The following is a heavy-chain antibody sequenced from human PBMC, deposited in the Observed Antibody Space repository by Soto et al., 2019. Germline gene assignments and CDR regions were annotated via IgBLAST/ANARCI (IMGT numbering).Heavy chain of an antibody. V-gene: IGHV4-31*03. D-gene: IGHD6-19*01. CDR1: GGSISSSGYY. CDR3: ARDPHSSGRGGLDY. CDR2: IYYSGST. J-gene: IGHJ4*02. Sequence: QVQLQESGPGLVKPSQTLSLTCTVSGGSISSSGYYWSWIRQHPGKGLEWIGYIYYSGSTYYNPSLKSRVTISVDTSKNQFSLKLSSVTAADTAVYYCARDPHSSGRGGLDYWGQGTLVTVSS.